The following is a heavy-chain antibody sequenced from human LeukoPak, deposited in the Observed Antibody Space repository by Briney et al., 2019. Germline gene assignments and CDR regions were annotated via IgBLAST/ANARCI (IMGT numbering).Heavy chain of an antibody. CDR2: INHSGST. D-gene: IGHD3-10*01. J-gene: IGHJ5*02. CDR3: ARDPGLWFGDRRRFDP. CDR1: GGSFSGYY. V-gene: IGHV4-34*01. Sequence: PSETLSLTCAVYGGSFSGYYWSWIRQPPGKGLEWIGEINHSGSTNYNPSLKSRVTISVDTSKNQFSLKLSSVTAADTAVYYCARDPGLWFGDRRRFDPWGQGTLVTAS.